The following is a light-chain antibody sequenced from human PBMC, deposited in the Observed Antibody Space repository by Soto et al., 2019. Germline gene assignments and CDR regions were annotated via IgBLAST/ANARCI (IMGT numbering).Light chain of an antibody. CDR1: QDMSND. V-gene: IGKV1-33*01. CDR2: DAS. CDR3: QQYDDLPYT. J-gene: IGKJ2*01. Sequence: DIQMTQSPSSLAASVGDRVTVTCQASQDMSNDLNWYQQKPGKAPKLLIYDASNLETVVPSRFSGSGSVTDCTFTISSLQHEDLATYYCQQYDDLPYTFGQGTKLDIK.